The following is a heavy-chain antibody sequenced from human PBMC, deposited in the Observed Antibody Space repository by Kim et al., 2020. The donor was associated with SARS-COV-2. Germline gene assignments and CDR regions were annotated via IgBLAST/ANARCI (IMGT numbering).Heavy chain of an antibody. Sequence: SETLSLTCTVSGASISGSSYYWGWIRQPPGKGLEWIGSLYYSGTTYYNPSLKSRVTISVDTSKNQFSLKLNSVTVADTAVYYCARHRGGYFDTSASYYFDYWGQGTLVTVSS. J-gene: IGHJ4*02. D-gene: IGHD3-22*01. V-gene: IGHV4-39*01. CDR1: GASISGSSYY. CDR2: LYYSGTT. CDR3: ARHRGGYFDTSASYYFDY.